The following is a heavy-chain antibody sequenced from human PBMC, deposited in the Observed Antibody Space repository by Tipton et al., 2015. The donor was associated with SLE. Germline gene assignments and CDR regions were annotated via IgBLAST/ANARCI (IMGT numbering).Heavy chain of an antibody. J-gene: IGHJ6*02. CDR2: ISAYNGNT. V-gene: IGHV1-18*01. CDR3: ARDRGGFWSGSGYWYGMDV. D-gene: IGHD3-3*01. CDR1: GYTFTTYG. Sequence: QVQLVQSGAEVKKPGASVKVSCKASGYTFTTYGISWVRQAPGQGLEWMGWISAYNGNTNYAQKLQGRVTMTTDTSTSTAYMELRSLRSDDTAVYYCARDRGGFWSGSGYWYGMDVWGQGTTVTVSS.